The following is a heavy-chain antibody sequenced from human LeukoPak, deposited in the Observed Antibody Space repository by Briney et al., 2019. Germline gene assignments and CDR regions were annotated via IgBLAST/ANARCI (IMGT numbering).Heavy chain of an antibody. D-gene: IGHD1-26*01. CDR2: INHSGST. J-gene: IGHJ4*02. Sequence: SETLSLTCAVYGGSFSGYYWSWIRQPPGKGLEWIGEINHSGSTNYNPSLKSRVTISVDTSKNQFSLKLSSVTAADTAVYYCARGRRGSYRKPFDYWGQGTLVTVSS. CDR1: GGSFSGYY. CDR3: ARGRRGSYRKPFDY. V-gene: IGHV4-34*01.